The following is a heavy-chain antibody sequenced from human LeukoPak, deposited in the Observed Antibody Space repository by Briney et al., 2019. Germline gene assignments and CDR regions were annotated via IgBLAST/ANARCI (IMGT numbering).Heavy chain of an antibody. J-gene: IGHJ4*02. Sequence: ASVKVSCKASGYTFTSNGISWVRQAPGQGLEWMGWISAYNGNTNYEQKLQGRVTMTTDTSTSTAYMELRSLRSDDTAVYYCARVMMKPAARPFDYWGQGTLVTVSS. CDR1: GYTFTSNG. CDR3: ARVMMKPAARPFDY. V-gene: IGHV1-18*01. D-gene: IGHD2-2*01. CDR2: ISAYNGNT.